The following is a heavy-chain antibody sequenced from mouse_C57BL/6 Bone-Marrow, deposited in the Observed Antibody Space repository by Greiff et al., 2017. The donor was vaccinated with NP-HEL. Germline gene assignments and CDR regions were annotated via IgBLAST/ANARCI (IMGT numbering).Heavy chain of an antibody. CDR3: TRLGPWFAY. CDR1: GFNIKDDY. CDR2: IDPENGDT. D-gene: IGHD4-1*01. V-gene: IGHV14-4*01. J-gene: IGHJ3*01. Sequence: EVQLQESGAELVRPGASVKLSCTASGFNIKDDYMHWVKQRPEQGLEWIGWIDPENGDTEYASKFQGKATITADTSSNTAYLQLSSLTSEDTAVYYCTRLGPWFAYWGQGTLVTVSA.